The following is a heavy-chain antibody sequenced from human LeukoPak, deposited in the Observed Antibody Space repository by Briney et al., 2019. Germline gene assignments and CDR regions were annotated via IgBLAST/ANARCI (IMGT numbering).Heavy chain of an antibody. J-gene: IGHJ4*02. CDR1: GFTLSTYA. V-gene: IGHV3-23*01. D-gene: IGHD6-19*01. Sequence: GDSLRLSCAASGFTLSTYAMTWVRQAPGKGLEWVSSISVSGDSTYYADSVKGRFTISRDSSWNTLYLQLNSLRAEDTAVYYCARLKRRPAYFDYWGQGTLVTVSS. CDR2: ISVSGDST. CDR3: ARLKRRPAYFDY.